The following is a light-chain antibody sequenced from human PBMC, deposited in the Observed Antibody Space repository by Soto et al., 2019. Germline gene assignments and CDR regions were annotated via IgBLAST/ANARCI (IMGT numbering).Light chain of an antibody. CDR2: EVT. CDR3: GSYTSSNTLV. V-gene: IGLV2-14*03. CDR1: SSDVGGYNY. J-gene: IGLJ1*01. Sequence: QSALTQPASVYGSPGQSITISCTGTSSDVGGYNYVSWYQQHPGKAPKLLIYEVTYRPSGVSNRFSGSKSGNTASLTISGLQAEDEADYFCGSYTSSNTLVFGTGTKLTVL.